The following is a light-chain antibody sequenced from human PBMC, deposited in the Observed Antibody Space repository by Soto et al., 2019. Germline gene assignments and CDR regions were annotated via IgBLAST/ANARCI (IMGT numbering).Light chain of an antibody. CDR3: QSYDSSLSGHVV. J-gene: IGLJ2*01. CDR2: GNS. V-gene: IGLV1-40*01. Sequence: QLVLTQPPSVSGAPGQRVTIPCTGSSSNIGAGYDVHWYQQLPGTAPKLLIYGNSNRPSGVPDRFSGSKSGTSASLAITGLQAEDESDYYCQSYDSSLSGHVVFGGGTQLTVL. CDR1: SSNIGAGYD.